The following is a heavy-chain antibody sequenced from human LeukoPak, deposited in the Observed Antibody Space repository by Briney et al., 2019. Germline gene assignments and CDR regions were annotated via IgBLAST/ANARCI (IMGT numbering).Heavy chain of an antibody. CDR3: ARARASGRSGFDY. CDR2: ISSSTI. V-gene: IGHV3-48*02. J-gene: IGHJ4*02. Sequence: GGSLRLSCAASGLTVSSYSMNWVRQAPGKGLEWVSYISSSTIYYADSVKGRFTISRDNAKNSLYLQMNSLRDEDTAVYYCARARASGRSGFDYWGQGTLVTVSS. CDR1: GLTVSSYS. D-gene: IGHD2-15*01.